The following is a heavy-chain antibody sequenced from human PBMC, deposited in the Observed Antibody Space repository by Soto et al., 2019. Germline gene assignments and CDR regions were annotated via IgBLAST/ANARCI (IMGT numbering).Heavy chain of an antibody. V-gene: IGHV3-23*01. CDR2: ISGSGGST. CDR1: GFTFSSYA. CDR3: AKVEYYYDSSGYWYYFDY. J-gene: IGHJ4*02. D-gene: IGHD3-22*01. Sequence: PGGSLRLSCAASGFTFSSYAMSWVRQAPGKGLEWVSAISGSGGSTYYADSVKGRFTISRDNSKNTLYLQMNSLRAEDTAVYYCAKVEYYYDSSGYWYYFDYWGQGTLVTVSS.